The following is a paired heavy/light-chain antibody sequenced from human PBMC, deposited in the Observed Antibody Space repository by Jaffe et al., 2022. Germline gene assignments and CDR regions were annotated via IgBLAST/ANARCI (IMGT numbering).Heavy chain of an antibody. Sequence: EVQLVESGGGLVQPGGSLRLSCAASGFTFSSYEMNWVRQAPGKGLEWVSYISSSGSTIYYADSVKGRFTISRDNAKNSLYLQMNSLRAEDTAVYYCARGQGLLWFGEFPIPFDYWGQGTLVTVSS. CDR2: ISSSGSTI. CDR3: ARGQGLLWFGEFPIPFDY. CDR1: GFTFSSYE. J-gene: IGHJ4*02. D-gene: IGHD3-10*01. V-gene: IGHV3-48*03.
Light chain of an antibody. CDR3: QQYYSYPAYT. CDR1: QGISSY. J-gene: IGKJ2*01. CDR2: AAS. V-gene: IGKV1-8*01. Sequence: AIRMTQSPSSLSASTGDRVTITCRASQGISSYLAWYQQKPGKAPKLLIYAASTLQSGVPSRFSGSGSGTDFTLTISCLQSEDFATYYCQQYYSYPAYTFGQGTKLEIK.